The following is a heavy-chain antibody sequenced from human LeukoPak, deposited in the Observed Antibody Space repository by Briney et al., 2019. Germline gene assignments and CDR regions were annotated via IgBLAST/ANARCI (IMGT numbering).Heavy chain of an antibody. D-gene: IGHD2-2*01. V-gene: IGHV3-64*01. J-gene: IGHJ4*02. Sequence: GGSLRLSCAASGFTFSSYTMHWVRQAPGKGLEYVSAIRSNGGSTYYANSVKGRFTISRDNSKNTLYLQMGSLRAEDMAVYYCARDYCSSTSCSFDYWGQGTLVTVSS. CDR1: GFTFSSYT. CDR3: ARDYCSSTSCSFDY. CDR2: IRSNGGST.